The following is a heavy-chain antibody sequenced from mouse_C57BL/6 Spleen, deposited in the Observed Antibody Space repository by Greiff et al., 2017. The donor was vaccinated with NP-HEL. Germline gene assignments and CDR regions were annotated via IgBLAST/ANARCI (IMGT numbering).Heavy chain of an antibody. V-gene: IGHV1-63*01. J-gene: IGHJ4*01. Sequence: QVQLKQSGAELVRPGTSVKMSCKASGYTFTNYWIGWAKQRPGHGLEWIGDIYPGGGYTNYNEKFKGKATLTADKSSSTAYMQFSSLTSEDSAIYYCARELVVATDYYAMDYWGQGTSVTVSS. CDR1: GYTFTNYW. CDR3: ARELVVATDYYAMDY. D-gene: IGHD1-1*01. CDR2: IYPGGGYT.